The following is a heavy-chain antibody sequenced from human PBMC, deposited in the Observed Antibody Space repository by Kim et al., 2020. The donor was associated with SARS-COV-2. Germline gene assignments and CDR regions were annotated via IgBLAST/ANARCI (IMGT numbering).Heavy chain of an antibody. D-gene: IGHD6-19*01. Sequence: YADATKCRFTNSRNTAKNSLYLQMNSRRAEDTAVYYCARAYSSGWAYFDYWGQGTLVTVSS. J-gene: IGHJ4*02. CDR3: ARAYSSGWAYFDY. V-gene: IGHV3-11*04.